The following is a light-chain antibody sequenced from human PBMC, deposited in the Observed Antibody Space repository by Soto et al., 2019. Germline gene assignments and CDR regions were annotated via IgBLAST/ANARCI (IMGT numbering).Light chain of an antibody. CDR2: GAP. Sequence: ESVLTQSPGNLSLSPGEKATLSCRASQSVSSSYLAWYRQKPGQAPRLLIYGAPSRATGIPDRFSGSGSGEDCTVTVSRMGPEEFEVYYYQQFGSSSWTFGQGTKVEIK. CDR1: QSVSSSY. CDR3: QQFGSSSWT. V-gene: IGKV3-20*01. J-gene: IGKJ1*01.